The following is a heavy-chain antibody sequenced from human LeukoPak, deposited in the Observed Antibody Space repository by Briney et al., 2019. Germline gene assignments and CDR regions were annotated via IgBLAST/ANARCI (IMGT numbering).Heavy chain of an antibody. CDR2: ISASGSTI. D-gene: IGHD3-9*01. V-gene: IGHV3-11*04. Sequence: GGSLRLSCAASGFTFSDYYMSWIRQAPGKGLEWVSYISASGSTIYYADSVKGRFTTSRDNAKNSLYLQMNSLRAEDTAVYYCAKDVSSYYDILTGSLFDYWGQGTLVTVSS. CDR1: GFTFSDYY. J-gene: IGHJ4*02. CDR3: AKDVSSYYDILTGSLFDY.